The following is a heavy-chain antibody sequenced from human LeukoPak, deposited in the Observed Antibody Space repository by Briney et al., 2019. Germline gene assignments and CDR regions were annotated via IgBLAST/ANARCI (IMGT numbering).Heavy chain of an antibody. CDR2: IYYSGST. V-gene: IGHV4-59*01. CDR1: GGSISSYY. CDR3: ARVALDIVVVVAATPEWYFDL. J-gene: IGHJ2*01. Sequence: AETLSLTCTVSGGSISSYYWSWIRQPPGKGLEWVGYIYYSGSTNYYPSLKRRVTISVDTSKNQFSLKLSSVTAADTAVYYCARVALDIVVVVAATPEWYFDLWGRGTLVTVSS. D-gene: IGHD2-15*01.